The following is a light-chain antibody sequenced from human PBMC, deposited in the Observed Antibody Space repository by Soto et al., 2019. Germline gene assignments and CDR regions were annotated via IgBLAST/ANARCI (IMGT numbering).Light chain of an antibody. Sequence: EIVLTQSPGTLSLSPGEGATLSCMASQSIGGNFLAWYQQRRGQAPRLLIHGASNRATGIPDRFSGSGSGTDFTLTISRLEPEDFAVYYCQQYGSSGTFGQGTKVDIK. CDR1: QSIGGNF. CDR2: GAS. J-gene: IGKJ1*01. V-gene: IGKV3-20*01. CDR3: QQYGSSGT.